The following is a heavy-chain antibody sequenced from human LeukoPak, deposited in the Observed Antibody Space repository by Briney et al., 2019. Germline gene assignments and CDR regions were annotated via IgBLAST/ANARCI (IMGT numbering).Heavy chain of an antibody. J-gene: IGHJ4*02. V-gene: IGHV3-11*01. CDR1: GCTFGDYY. CDR3: ARPVGATASNPFDY. Sequence: GGSLRLSCAASGCTFGDYYMSWIRQAPGKGLEWVSYISSSGSTIYYADSVKGRFTISRDNAKNSLYLQMNSLRAEDTAVYYCARPVGATASNPFDYWGQGTLVTVSS. CDR2: ISSSGSTI. D-gene: IGHD1-26*01.